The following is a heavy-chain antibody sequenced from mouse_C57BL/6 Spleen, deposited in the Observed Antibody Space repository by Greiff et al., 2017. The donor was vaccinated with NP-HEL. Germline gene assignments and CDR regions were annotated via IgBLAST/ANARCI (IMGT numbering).Heavy chain of an antibody. CDR3: ARWAYGSRDAMDY. V-gene: IGHV1-64*01. D-gene: IGHD1-1*01. CDR2: IHPNSGST. Sequence: VQLQQPGAELVKPGASVKLSCKASGYTFTSYWMHWVKQRPGQGLEWIGMIHPNSGSTNYNEKFKSKATLTVDKSSSTAYMQLSSLTSEDSAVYYCARWAYGSRDAMDYWGQGTSVTVSS. CDR1: GYTFTSYW. J-gene: IGHJ4*01.